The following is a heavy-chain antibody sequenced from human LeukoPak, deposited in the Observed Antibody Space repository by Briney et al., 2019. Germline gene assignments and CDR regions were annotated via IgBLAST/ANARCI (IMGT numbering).Heavy chain of an antibody. Sequence: SETLSLTCTVSGGSISSSSYYWGWIRQPPGKGLEWIGSIYYSGSTYYNPSLKSRVAISVDTSKNQFSLKPSSVTAADTALYYCASLTTKNDYWGQGNLVTVSS. V-gene: IGHV4-39*01. J-gene: IGHJ4*02. D-gene: IGHD3-22*01. CDR1: GGSISSSSYY. CDR3: ASLTTKNDY. CDR2: IYYSGST.